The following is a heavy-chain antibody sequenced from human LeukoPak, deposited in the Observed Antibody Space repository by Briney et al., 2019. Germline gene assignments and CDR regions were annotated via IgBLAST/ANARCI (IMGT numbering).Heavy chain of an antibody. V-gene: IGHV1-18*01. CDR2: ISAYNGNT. J-gene: IGHJ5*02. CDR1: GYTFTSYG. CDR3: ARAYGSGSYYITENWFDP. D-gene: IGHD3-10*01. Sequence: ASVKVSCKASGYTFTSYGISWVRQAPRQGLEWMGWISAYNGNTNYAQKLQGRVTMTTDTSTSTAYMELRSLRSDDTAVYYCARAYGSGSYYITENWFDPWGQGTLVTVSS.